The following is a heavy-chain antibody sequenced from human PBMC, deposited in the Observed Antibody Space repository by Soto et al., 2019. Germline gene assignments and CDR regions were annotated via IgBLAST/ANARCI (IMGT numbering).Heavy chain of an antibody. CDR2: ISWDGGST. J-gene: IGHJ6*02. V-gene: IGHV3-43*01. Sequence: PGGSLRLSCAASGFTFDDYTMHWVRQAPGKGLEWVSLISWDGGSTYYADSVKGRFTISRDNSKNSLYLQMNSLRTEDTALYYCAKEAKWSTILYYYYGMDVWGQGTTVTVSS. D-gene: IGHD2-15*01. CDR1: GFTFDDYT. CDR3: AKEAKWSTILYYYYGMDV.